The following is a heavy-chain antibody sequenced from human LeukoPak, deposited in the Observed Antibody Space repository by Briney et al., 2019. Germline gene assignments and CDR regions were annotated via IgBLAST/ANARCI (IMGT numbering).Heavy chain of an antibody. D-gene: IGHD1-26*01. V-gene: IGHV4-39*01. CDR3: ARPYSGNWNWDY. CDR1: GGSISTGSYY. J-gene: IGHJ4*02. CDR2: IYYTGST. Sequence: SETLSLTCTVSGGSISTGSYYWGWIRQPPGKGLEWIGSIYYTGSTYYSPSLKSRVTISIDTSKTQFALKLSAVTAADTAVYYCARPYSGNWNWDYWGQGTLVTVSS.